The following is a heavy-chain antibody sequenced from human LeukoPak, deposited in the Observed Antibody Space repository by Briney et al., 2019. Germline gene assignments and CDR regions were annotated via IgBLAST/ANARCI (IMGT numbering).Heavy chain of an antibody. CDR1: G. J-gene: IGHJ5*02. V-gene: IGHV3-7*01. CDR3: ARERGSGSYHPFDP. D-gene: IGHD3-10*01. CDR2: IKQDGSEK. Sequence: GGSLRLSCAAYGMHWVRQAPGKGLEWVANIKQDGSEKNYVDSVKGRFTISRDNAKNSLYLQMNSLRADDTAVYYCARERGSGSYHPFDPWGQGTLATVSS.